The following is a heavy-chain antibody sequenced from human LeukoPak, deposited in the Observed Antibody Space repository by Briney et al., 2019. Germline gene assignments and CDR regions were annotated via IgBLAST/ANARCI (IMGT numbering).Heavy chain of an antibody. V-gene: IGHV1-69*13. CDR1: GDTFSNYA. J-gene: IGHJ4*02. CDR3: ARDPHPPPTFFDY. Sequence: SVKVSCKASGDTFSNYAFTWVRQAPGQGLEWMGGTIPIFGTTNYALKIQGRVTITADESTSTVYMELSSLRSEDTAVYYCARDPHPPPTFFDYWGQGTLVTVSS. CDR2: TIPIFGTT.